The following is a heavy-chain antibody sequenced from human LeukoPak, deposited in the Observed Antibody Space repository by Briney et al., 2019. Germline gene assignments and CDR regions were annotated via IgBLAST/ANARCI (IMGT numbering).Heavy chain of an antibody. V-gene: IGHV4-59*01. D-gene: IGHD6-13*01. CDR1: GGSISSYY. CDR2: IYYSGST. Sequence: PSETLSLTCTVSGGSISSYYWSWIRQPPGRGLEWIGFIYYSGSTNYNPSLKSRVTISVDTSKNQFSLKLRSVTDADTAVYHCARGGSSSWRIGYYFDFWGQGTLVTVSS. CDR3: ARGGSSSWRIGYYFDF. J-gene: IGHJ4*02.